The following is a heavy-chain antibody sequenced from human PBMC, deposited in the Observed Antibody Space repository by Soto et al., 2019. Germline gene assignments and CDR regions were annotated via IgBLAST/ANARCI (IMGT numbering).Heavy chain of an antibody. V-gene: IGHV4-34*01. CDR1: GGSFANYY. Sequence: SETLSLTCAVYGGSFANYYWNWIRQPPGKGLEWIGEINYSGSTDYNPSLESRVTISVDTSKNQFSLNLSSVTAADTAIYYCARVGRYTSGWYLHYFDYWGQGTVVTV. CDR3: ARVGRYTSGWYLHYFDY. CDR2: INYSGST. J-gene: IGHJ4*02. D-gene: IGHD6-19*01.